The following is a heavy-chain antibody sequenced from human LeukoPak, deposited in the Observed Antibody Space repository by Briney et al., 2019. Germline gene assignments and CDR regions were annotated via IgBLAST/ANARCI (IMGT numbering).Heavy chain of an antibody. V-gene: IGHV1-2*02. Sequence: ASVKVSCKASGYTLTGYYMQWVPQAPGQGLEWMGWINPDSGGTNYAQKFQGRVTMTRDTSITTAYMELSSLRSDDTAVYYCARGEQWLVLSYYFDFWGQGTLVTVSS. CDR3: ARGEQWLVLSYYFDF. J-gene: IGHJ4*02. D-gene: IGHD6-19*01. CDR2: INPDSGGT. CDR1: GYTLTGYY.